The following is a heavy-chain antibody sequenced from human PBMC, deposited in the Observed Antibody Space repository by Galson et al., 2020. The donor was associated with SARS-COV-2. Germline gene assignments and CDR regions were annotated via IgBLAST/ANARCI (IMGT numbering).Heavy chain of an antibody. Sequence: SETLSLTCTVSGVSISSSSYYWGWIRQPPGKGLEWIGSIYYSGSTYSNPSLKSRVTISVDTPKSQFSLILTSVTAPDTALYYCARQRLGYRYGHPSVDYWGPGTLVTVSS. CDR1: GVSISSSSYY. V-gene: IGHV4-39*01. CDR2: IYYSGST. J-gene: IGHJ4*02. D-gene: IGHD5-18*01. CDR3: ARQRLGYRYGHPSVDY.